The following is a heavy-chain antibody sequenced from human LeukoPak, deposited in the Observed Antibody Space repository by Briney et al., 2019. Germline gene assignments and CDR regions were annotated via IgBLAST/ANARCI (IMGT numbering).Heavy chain of an antibody. CDR3: WLNRAAIFDY. J-gene: IGHJ4*02. CDR2: ISGSGGNI. V-gene: IGHV3-23*01. Sequence: GGSLRLSCAASGFTFSSYTMSWVRQAPGKGLEWVSSISGSGGNIYHADSVKGRFTISRDNSKNMLYLQMNSLRAEDTAVYYCWLNRAAIFDYWGQGTLVTVSS. D-gene: IGHD5-24*01. CDR1: GFTFSSYT.